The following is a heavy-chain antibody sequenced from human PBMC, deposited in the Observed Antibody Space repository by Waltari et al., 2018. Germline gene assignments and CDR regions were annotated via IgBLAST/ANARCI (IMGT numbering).Heavy chain of an antibody. J-gene: IGHJ4*02. CDR1: GYTFTSYG. Sequence: QVQLVQSGAEVKKPGASVKVSCKASGYTFTSYGISWVRQAPGQGLEWMGWISAYNGNTNYAQKLQSRVTMTKDTSTSTAYMELRSLRSDDTAVYYCATTSPYDFWSGYYGADWGQGTLVTVSS. V-gene: IGHV1-18*01. D-gene: IGHD3-3*01. CDR2: ISAYNGNT. CDR3: ATTSPYDFWSGYYGAD.